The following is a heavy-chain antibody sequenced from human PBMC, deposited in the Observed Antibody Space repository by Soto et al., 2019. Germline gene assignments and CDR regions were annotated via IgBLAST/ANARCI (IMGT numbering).Heavy chain of an antibody. V-gene: IGHV4-59*08. CDR1: GGSISSYY. D-gene: IGHD3-10*01. Sequence: SETLSLTCTVSGGSISSYYWSWIRQPPGKGLEWIGYIYYSGSTNYNPSLKSRVTISVDTSKNQFSLKLSSVTAADTAVYYCARHGAHSGSSIDDWGQGTLVTVSS. CDR2: IYYSGST. J-gene: IGHJ4*02. CDR3: ARHGAHSGSSIDD.